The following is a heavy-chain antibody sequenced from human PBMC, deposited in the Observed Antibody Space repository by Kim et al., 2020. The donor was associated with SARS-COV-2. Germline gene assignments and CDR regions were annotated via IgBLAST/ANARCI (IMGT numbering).Heavy chain of an antibody. D-gene: IGHD3-16*01. CDR2: IYHRGST. V-gene: IGHV4-39*01. Sequence: SETLSLTCSVSGGYINTSHYYWAWIRQPPGKGLEWIGTIYHRGSTYYNPSLKSRVTISVDTSTNQFSLKLASVTAADPAVYYCARRTEAGGYFDFWGQGSPVTVAS. CDR1: GGYINTSHYY. CDR3: ARRTEAGGYFDF. J-gene: IGHJ4*02.